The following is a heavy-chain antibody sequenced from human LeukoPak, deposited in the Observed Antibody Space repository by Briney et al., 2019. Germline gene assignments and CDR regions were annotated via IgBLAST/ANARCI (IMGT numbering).Heavy chain of an antibody. V-gene: IGHV4-4*02. Sequence: SETLSLTCAVSGGSISSSNWWSWVRQPPGKGLEWIGEIYHSGSTNYNPSLKSRVTTSVDKSKNQFSLKLSSVTAADTAVYYCASRMTYYYGSGSGDWFDPWGQGTLVTVSS. D-gene: IGHD3-10*01. J-gene: IGHJ5*02. CDR1: GGSISSSNW. CDR2: IYHSGST. CDR3: ASRMTYYYGSGSGDWFDP.